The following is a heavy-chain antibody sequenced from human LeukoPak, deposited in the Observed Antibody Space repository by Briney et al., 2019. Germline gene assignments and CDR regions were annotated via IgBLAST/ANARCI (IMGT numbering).Heavy chain of an antibody. J-gene: IGHJ6*02. CDR2: ISGSGGST. Sequence: PGGSLRLSCAASGFTFSSYAMSWVRQTPGKGLEWVSAISGSGGSTYYADSVKGRFTISRDSSRNTLYLQMNSLRAEDTAVYYCARFATSSSEYYYGMDVWGQGTTVTVSS. V-gene: IGHV3-23*01. CDR1: GFTFSSYA. D-gene: IGHD6-6*01. CDR3: ARFATSSSEYYYGMDV.